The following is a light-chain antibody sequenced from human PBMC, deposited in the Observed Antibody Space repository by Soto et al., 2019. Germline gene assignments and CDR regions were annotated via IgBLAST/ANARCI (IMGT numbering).Light chain of an antibody. CDR2: GSS. Sequence: VLTQSPATLSLSPGDSATLSCRATETISTNLAWFQRKPGQPPRLLIYGSSTRATGVPDRFSGSGSGTEFTLIISSLQSEDVALYYCQQYSNWPPAITFGQGTRWRL. J-gene: IGKJ5*01. CDR1: ETISTN. V-gene: IGKV3-15*01. CDR3: QQYSNWPPAIT.